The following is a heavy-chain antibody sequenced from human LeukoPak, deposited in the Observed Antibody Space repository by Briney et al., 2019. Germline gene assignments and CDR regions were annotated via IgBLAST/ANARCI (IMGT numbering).Heavy chain of an antibody. CDR3: ARVDTVMAYYFDL. D-gene: IGHD5-18*01. V-gene: IGHV3-53*04. CDR2: IYSGGTT. Sequence: GGSLRLSCAASGFTVSTNCMTWVRQAPGKGLEWVSTIYSGGTTYYADSVMGRFTVSRHNSRNTLYLQMNSLRAEDTAVYYCARVDTVMAYYFDLWGQGTLVTVSS. J-gene: IGHJ4*02. CDR1: GFTVSTNC.